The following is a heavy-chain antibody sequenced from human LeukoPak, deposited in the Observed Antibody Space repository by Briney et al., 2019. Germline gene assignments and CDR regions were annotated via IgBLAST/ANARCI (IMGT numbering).Heavy chain of an antibody. CDR3: AELGITMIGGV. D-gene: IGHD3-10*02. CDR2: ISSSGSTI. J-gene: IGHJ6*04. CDR1: GFSFDEYA. Sequence: PGRSLRLSCAASGFSFDEYAMHWVRQVPGKGLEWVSYISSSGSTIYYADSVKGRFTISRDNAKNSLYLQMNSLRAEDTAVYYCAELGITMIGGVWGKGTTVTISS. V-gene: IGHV3-48*03.